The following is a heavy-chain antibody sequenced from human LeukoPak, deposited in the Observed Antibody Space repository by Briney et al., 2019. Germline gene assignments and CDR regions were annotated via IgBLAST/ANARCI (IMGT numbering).Heavy chain of an antibody. Sequence: SVKVSCKASGGTFSSYAISWVRQAPGQGLEWMGGIIPIFGTANYAQKFQGRVTITTDESTSTAYMELSSLRSEDTAVYYCARDYVGSGYLNWFDSWGQGTLVTVSS. V-gene: IGHV1-69*05. CDR1: GGTFSSYA. CDR2: IIPIFGTA. D-gene: IGHD3-3*01. CDR3: ARDYVGSGYLNWFDS. J-gene: IGHJ5*01.